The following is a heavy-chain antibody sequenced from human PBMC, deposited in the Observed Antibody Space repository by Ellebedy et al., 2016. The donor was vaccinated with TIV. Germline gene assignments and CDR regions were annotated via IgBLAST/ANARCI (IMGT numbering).Heavy chain of an antibody. CDR1: GFTFSSYA. D-gene: IGHD3-16*01. V-gene: IGHV3-30-3*02. J-gene: IGHJ4*02. CDR2: ISYDGSNK. Sequence: GESLKISCAASGFTFSSYAMHWVRQAPGKGLEWVAVISYDGSNKYYADSVKGRFTISRDNSKNTLYLQMNSLRAEDTAVYYCAKQFGKRDYWGQGTLVTVSS. CDR3: AKQFGKRDY.